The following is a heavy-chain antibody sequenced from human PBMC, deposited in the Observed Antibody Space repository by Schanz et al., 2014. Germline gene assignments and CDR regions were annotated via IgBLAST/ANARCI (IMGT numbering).Heavy chain of an antibody. J-gene: IGHJ4*02. CDR1: GYTFTSYG. Sequence: QIQLVQSGPEVKKPGATVKVSCKASGYTFTSYGISWVRQAPGQGLEWMGWISASNGNTKYPQKLQGRVTMTTDTSTSTAYMELRSLRSDDTAVYYCARDAADFYDILTEEDYWGQGTLVTVSS. V-gene: IGHV1-18*01. CDR3: ARDAADFYDILTEEDY. CDR2: ISASNGNT. D-gene: IGHD3-9*01.